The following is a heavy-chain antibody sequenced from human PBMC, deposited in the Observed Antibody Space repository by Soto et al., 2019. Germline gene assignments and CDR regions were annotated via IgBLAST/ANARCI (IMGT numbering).Heavy chain of an antibody. D-gene: IGHD2-15*01. Sequence: QVQLVQSGAEVTKPGASVKVSCKASGYIFTSYGLSWVRQAPGQGLEWMGLVSAYSGDTKYAQKFQGRVTMTTDTTTGTAYMELRSLTFDDTAVYFCARADIPDNWFDPWGQGTLVTVSS. J-gene: IGHJ5*02. CDR2: VSAYSGDT. CDR3: ARADIPDNWFDP. V-gene: IGHV1-18*01. CDR1: GYIFTSYG.